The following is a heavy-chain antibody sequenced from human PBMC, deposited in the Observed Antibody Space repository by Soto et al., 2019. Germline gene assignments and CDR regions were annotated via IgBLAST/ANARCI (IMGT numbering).Heavy chain of an antibody. CDR2: ISYDGNKK. J-gene: IGHJ6*03. Sequence: PGGSLRLSCAASGFTFNNYGIHWVRQAPGKGLEWVSFISYDGNKKYYADSVKGRFTISRDNSKNTLFLQMNSLRLEDTAVYFCAKDSTRDYYYYMDVWGKGTTVTVSS. CDR3: AKDSTRDYYYYMDV. V-gene: IGHV3-30*18. D-gene: IGHD2-2*01. CDR1: GFTFNNYG.